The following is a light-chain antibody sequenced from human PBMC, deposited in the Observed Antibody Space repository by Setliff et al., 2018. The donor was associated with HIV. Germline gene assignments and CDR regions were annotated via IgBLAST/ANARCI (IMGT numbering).Light chain of an antibody. CDR3: CSYTGSNTYV. V-gene: IGLV2-14*01. CDR2: EVS. Sequence: QSALAQPASVSGSPGQSITISCTGTSSDVGGYNYVSWYQQHPGKAPKLMIFEVSNRPSGVSDRFSGSKSANTASLTISGLQAEDEADYYCCSYTGSNTYVFGTGTKVTVL. CDR1: SSDVGGYNY. J-gene: IGLJ1*01.